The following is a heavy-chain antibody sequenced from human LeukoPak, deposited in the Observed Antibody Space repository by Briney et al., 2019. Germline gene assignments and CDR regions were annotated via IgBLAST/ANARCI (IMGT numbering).Heavy chain of an antibody. V-gene: IGHV3-23*01. Sequence: PGGSLRLSCAASGFTFSNYAMSWVRQAPGKGLEWVSAISGSGGSTYYADSVKGRFTISRDNSKNTLYLQMNSLRAEDTAVYYCATMLRYDFWSGYYFDYWGQGTLVTVSS. J-gene: IGHJ4*02. CDR3: ATMLRYDFWSGYYFDY. CDR1: GFTFSNYA. CDR2: ISGSGGST. D-gene: IGHD3-3*01.